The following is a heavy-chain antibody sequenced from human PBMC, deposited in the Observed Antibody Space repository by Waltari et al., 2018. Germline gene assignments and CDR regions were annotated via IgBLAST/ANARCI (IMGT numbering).Heavy chain of an antibody. CDR2: VGPKDGET. V-gene: IGHV1-69-2*01. Sequence: EVQLLQSGAEVKKPGATVKISCKSSGYTFTDYYIHWVKQSPGKGLEWMGRVGPKDGETSYAEKFQDRGTISADTSTDTVYMIMNGLRFDDTALYFCSRSGSDDWFDPWGRGTPVTVVS. D-gene: IGHD2-15*01. CDR3: SRSGSDDWFDP. J-gene: IGHJ5*02. CDR1: GYTFTDYY.